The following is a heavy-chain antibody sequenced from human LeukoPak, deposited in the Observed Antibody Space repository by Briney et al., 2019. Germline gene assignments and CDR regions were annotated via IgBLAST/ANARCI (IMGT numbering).Heavy chain of an antibody. D-gene: IGHD3-10*01. CDR1: GYRFTIYR. CDR3: ARRRVRGVIIPPEDYFDY. Sequence: GESLKTSCKGSGYRFTIYRIGGVRQMPGKGLEWMGIIYPVEFATKSSPSFKGQFTISADKSISTAYLQWSSLKASDTAMYYGARRRVRGVIIPPEDYFDYWGQGTLVTVSS. CDR2: IYPVEFAT. V-gene: IGHV5-51*01. J-gene: IGHJ4*02.